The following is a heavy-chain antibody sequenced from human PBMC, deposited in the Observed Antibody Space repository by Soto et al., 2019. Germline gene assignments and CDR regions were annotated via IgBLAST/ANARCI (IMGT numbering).Heavy chain of an antibody. Sequence: GSLRLSCAASGFTFSSYGMHWVRQAPGKGLEWVAVIWYDGSNKYYADSVKGRFTISRDNSKNTLYLQMNSLRAEDTAVYYCARAGQEYYYYMDVWGKGTTVTVSS. CDR3: ARAGQEYYYYMDV. V-gene: IGHV3-33*01. CDR2: IWYDGSNK. CDR1: GFTFSSYG. J-gene: IGHJ6*03.